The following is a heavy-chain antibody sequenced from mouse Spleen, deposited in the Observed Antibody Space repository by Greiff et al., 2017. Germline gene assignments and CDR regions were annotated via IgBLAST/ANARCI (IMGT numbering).Heavy chain of an antibody. CDR2: IHPNSGST. CDR3: ARWDWDEGFDY. D-gene: IGHD4-1*01. Sequence: VQLQQPGAELVKPGASVKLSCKASGYTFTSYWMHWVKQRPGQGLEWIGMIHPNSGSTNYNEKFKSKATLTVDKSSSTAYMQLSSLTSEDSAVYYCARWDWDEGFDYWGQGTTLTVSS. J-gene: IGHJ2*01. CDR1: GYTFTSYW. V-gene: IGHV1-64*01.